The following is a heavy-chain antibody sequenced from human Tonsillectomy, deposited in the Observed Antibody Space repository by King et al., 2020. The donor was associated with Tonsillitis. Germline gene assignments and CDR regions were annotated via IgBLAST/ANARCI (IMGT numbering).Heavy chain of an antibody. V-gene: IGHV3-53*01. J-gene: IGHJ6*02. CDR3: VMVDPTHYYGMDF. Sequence: EVQLVESGGGLIQPGGSLRISCTASGFTFSSNYMSWVRQAPGKGLEWVAIIYSGGSTNYTDSVKGRFTISRDNVKNTLYLQMNSLRAEDPAVYYCVMVDPTHYYGMDFWGQGTTVSVSS. D-gene: IGHD2-15*01. CDR1: GFTFSSNY. CDR2: IYSGGST.